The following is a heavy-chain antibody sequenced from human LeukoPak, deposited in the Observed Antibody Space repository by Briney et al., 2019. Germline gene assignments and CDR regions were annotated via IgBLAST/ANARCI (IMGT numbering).Heavy chain of an antibody. D-gene: IGHD4-17*01. V-gene: IGHV3-30-3*01. CDR2: ISYDGSNK. CDR3: ASLTTVTTLGNAFDI. Sequence: PGGSLRLSCAASGFTFSSCAMHWVRQAPGKGLEWVAVISYDGSNKYYADSVKGRFTISRDNSKNTLYLQMNSLRAEDTAVYYCASLTTVTTLGNAFDIWGQGTMVTVSS. J-gene: IGHJ3*02. CDR1: GFTFSSCA.